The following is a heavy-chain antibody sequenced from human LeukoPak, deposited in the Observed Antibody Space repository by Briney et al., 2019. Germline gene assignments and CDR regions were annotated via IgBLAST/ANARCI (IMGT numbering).Heavy chain of an antibody. J-gene: IGHJ4*02. V-gene: IGHV1-2*02. CDR2: INPNSGDT. CDR1: GYTFTSYG. D-gene: IGHD6-19*01. Sequence: ASVKVSCKASGYTFTSYGISWVRQAPGQGLEWMGWINPNSGDTNYAQKFQGRVTMTRDTSISTAYMELSRLRSDDTAVYYCARDESGNSGWYSYFDYWGQGTLVTVSS. CDR3: ARDESGNSGWYSYFDY.